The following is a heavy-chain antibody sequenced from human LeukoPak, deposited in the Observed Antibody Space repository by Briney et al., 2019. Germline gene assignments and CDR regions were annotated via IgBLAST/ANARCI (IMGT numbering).Heavy chain of an antibody. J-gene: IGHJ4*02. CDR2: ISGSGDST. CDR3: AKTRPLDSSSWSHGDY. CDR1: GFTFSSYA. V-gene: IGHV3-23*01. Sequence: GGSLRLSCAASGFTFSSYAMSWVRQAPGKELEWVSAISGSGDSTYYGDSVKGRFTISRDNSKNTLYLQMNSLRAEDTAVYYCAKTRPLDSSSWSHGDYWGQGTLVTVSS. D-gene: IGHD6-13*01.